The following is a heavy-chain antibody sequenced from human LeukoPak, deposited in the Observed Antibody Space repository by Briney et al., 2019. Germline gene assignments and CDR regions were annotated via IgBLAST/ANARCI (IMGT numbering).Heavy chain of an antibody. D-gene: IGHD4-17*01. CDR3: ARASSVTHLQYLDY. CDR1: GGSISSGGYS. J-gene: IGHJ4*02. CDR2: IYHSGST. Sequence: PSETLSLTCAVSGGSISSGGYSWSWIRQPPGKGLEWIGYIYHSGSTYYNPSLKSRVTVSVDRSKNQFSLKLSSVTAADTAVYYCARASSVTHLQYLDYWGQGTLVTVSS. V-gene: IGHV4-30-2*01.